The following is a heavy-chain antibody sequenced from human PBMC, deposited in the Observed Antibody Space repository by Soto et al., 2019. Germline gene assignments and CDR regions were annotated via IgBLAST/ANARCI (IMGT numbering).Heavy chain of an antibody. CDR1: GFTFSSYA. CDR2: VSGSGGST. V-gene: IGHV3-23*01. J-gene: IGHJ6*02. CDR3: AKSMNRHYYYTMDV. Sequence: EVQLLESGGGLVQPGESLRLSCAASGFTFSSYAMIWVRQAPGKGLEWVSVVSGSGGSTYYVDSVKGRFTISRDNSKNTLYLQMNSLRAEDTAVYYCAKSMNRHYYYTMDVWGQGTTVTVSS.